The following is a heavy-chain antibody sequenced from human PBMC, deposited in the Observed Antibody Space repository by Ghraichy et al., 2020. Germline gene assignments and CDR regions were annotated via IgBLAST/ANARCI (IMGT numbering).Heavy chain of an antibody. CDR3: AKMNDDSSGYYFYFDY. Sequence: ESLNISCAASGFTFSTYAMSWVRQAPGKGLEWVSAISGSGGSTYYADSVKGRFTISRDNSKNTLYLQMNSLRAEDTAVYYCAKMNDDSSGYYFYFDYWGQGTLVTVSS. CDR1: GFTFSTYA. CDR2: ISGSGGST. V-gene: IGHV3-23*01. D-gene: IGHD3-22*01. J-gene: IGHJ4*02.